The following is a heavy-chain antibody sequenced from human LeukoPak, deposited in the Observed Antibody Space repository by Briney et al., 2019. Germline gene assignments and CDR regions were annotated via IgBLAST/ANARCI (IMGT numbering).Heavy chain of an antibody. CDR2: IYYSGNT. V-gene: IGHV4-39*07. CDR3: ARDLADTSGYYYGEHFDY. CDR1: GGSISSSSYY. D-gene: IGHD3-22*01. J-gene: IGHJ4*02. Sequence: SETLSLTFTVSGGSISSSSYYWGWIRQPPGKGLEWIGSIYYSGNTYYNPSLKSRVSISIDTSKNQCSLKLNSVTAADTAVYYCARDLADTSGYYYGEHFDYWGQGTLVTVSS.